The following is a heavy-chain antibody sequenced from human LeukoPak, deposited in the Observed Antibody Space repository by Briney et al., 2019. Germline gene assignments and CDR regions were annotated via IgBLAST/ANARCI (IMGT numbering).Heavy chain of an antibody. CDR2: IFPIFGTA. Sequence: ASVKVSCKASGGTFSSYAISWVRQAPGQGLEWMGGIFPIFGTANYAQKFQGRVTITTDESTSTAYMELSSLRSEDTAVYYCARERRAILIDPWGQGTLVTVSS. CDR1: GGTFSSYA. V-gene: IGHV1-69*05. D-gene: IGHD3-3*01. CDR3: ARERRAILIDP. J-gene: IGHJ5*02.